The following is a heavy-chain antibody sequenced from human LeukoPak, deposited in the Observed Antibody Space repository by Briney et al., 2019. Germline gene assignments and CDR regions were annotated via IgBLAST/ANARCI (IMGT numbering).Heavy chain of an antibody. CDR1: GFTFINYA. V-gene: IGHV3-23*01. J-gene: IGHJ4*02. CDR3: ARDDNSQGATTLFDF. Sequence: PGGSLRLSCTASGFTFINYARTWVRQAPGKGLEWVSAISGSDGNTFYADSVKGRFTISRDNSKNALYLQMNSLRAEDTAIYYCARDDNSQGATTLFDFWGQGTLVTVSS. CDR2: ISGSDGNT. D-gene: IGHD1-26*01.